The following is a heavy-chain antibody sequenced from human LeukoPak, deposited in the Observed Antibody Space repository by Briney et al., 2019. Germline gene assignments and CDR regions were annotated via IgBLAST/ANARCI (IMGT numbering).Heavy chain of an antibody. D-gene: IGHD3-10*01. V-gene: IGHV3-30*18. J-gene: IGHJ5*02. CDR2: ISYDGSNK. CDR1: GFTFSSYG. Sequence: GGSLRLSCAATGFTFSSYGMHWVRQAPGKGLEWVAVISYDGSNKYYADSVKGRFTISRDNSKNTLYLQMNSLRAEDTAVYYCAKRGRFAGNWFDPWGQGTLVTVSS. CDR3: AKRGRFAGNWFDP.